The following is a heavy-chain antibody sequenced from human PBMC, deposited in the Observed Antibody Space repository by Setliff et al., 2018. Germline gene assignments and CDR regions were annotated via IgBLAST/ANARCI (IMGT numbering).Heavy chain of an antibody. J-gene: IGHJ6*03. CDR2: MNHNSGNT. D-gene: IGHD3-3*01. CDR1: GYTFTSYD. V-gene: IGHV1-8*03. Sequence: ASVKVSCKASGYTFTSYDINWVRQATGQGLEWMGWMNHNSGNTVYAQKFQGRATITRNTSISTAYMELSSLRSEDTAVYYCARSYQGVDDFWGGYFKTDYYYYMDVWGKGTTVTVSS. CDR3: ARSYQGVDDFWGGYFKTDYYYYMDV.